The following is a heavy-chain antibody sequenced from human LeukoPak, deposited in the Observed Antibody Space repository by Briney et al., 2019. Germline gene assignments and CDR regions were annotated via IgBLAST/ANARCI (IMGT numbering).Heavy chain of an antibody. J-gene: IGHJ3*02. V-gene: IGHV3-21*01. CDR1: GFTFSSYS. CDR2: ISSSSSYI. Sequence: GGALRLSCAASGFTFSSYSMNWVRQAPGKGLEWVSSISSSSSYIYYADSVKGLFTISRDNAKNSLYLQMNSLRAEDTAVYYCARVVVGAFDIWGQGTMVTVSS. CDR3: ARVVVGAFDI. D-gene: IGHD2-15*01.